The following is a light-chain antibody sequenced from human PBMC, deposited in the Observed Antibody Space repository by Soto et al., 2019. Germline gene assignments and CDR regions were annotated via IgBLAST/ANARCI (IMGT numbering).Light chain of an antibody. CDR3: CSYAGSYSSDYV. CDR2: DIG. CDR1: SRDVGAYNF. Sequence: QSVLTQPASVSGSPGQSVTISCTGISRDVGAYNFVSWYQQHPGRAPKLIIYDIGDRPSGVSSRFSGSRSGSTASLTISGLQAEDEADYYCCSYAGSYSSDYVFGTGTKVTVL. V-gene: IGLV2-14*03. J-gene: IGLJ1*01.